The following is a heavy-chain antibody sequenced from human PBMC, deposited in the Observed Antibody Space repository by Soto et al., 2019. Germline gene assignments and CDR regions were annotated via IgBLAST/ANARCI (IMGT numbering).Heavy chain of an antibody. J-gene: IGHJ2*01. CDR2: IYYSGTT. Sequence: QLQLQESGPGLVKPSENLSLTCTVSGGSISSSSFYWGWIRQTPGKAPEWIGNIYYSGTTYYNPSFKSRVTRFVGTSKNQLSLNVDSVTAADTAVYYCARVTGSSSWYLDLGGRGTLVTVSS. CDR3: ARVTGSSSWYLDL. V-gene: IGHV4-39*01. CDR1: GGSISSSSFY. D-gene: IGHD6-13*01.